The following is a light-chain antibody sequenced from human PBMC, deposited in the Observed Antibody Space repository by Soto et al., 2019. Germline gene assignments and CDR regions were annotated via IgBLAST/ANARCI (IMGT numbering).Light chain of an antibody. CDR2: DAS. Sequence: EIVLTQSPGTLSLSPGERATLSCRASQTVGGDYLAWYQQKPGQPPRLLIDDASRRATGSPDRFSGDGSGTDFTLTISRLEPEDFAVYYCQQCATAPLTFGGGTTVEI. V-gene: IGKV3-20*01. CDR1: QTVGGDY. CDR3: QQCATAPLT. J-gene: IGKJ4*01.